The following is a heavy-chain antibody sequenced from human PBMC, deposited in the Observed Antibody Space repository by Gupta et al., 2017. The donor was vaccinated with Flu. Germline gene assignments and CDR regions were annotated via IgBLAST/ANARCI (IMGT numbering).Heavy chain of an antibody. Sequence: QGPGKWLEWVSCISGSGTTIYYADSVKGRFTISRDNAKNSLYLQMNSLRAEDTAVYYCARARKLFTYDAFNIWGQGTMVTVSS. D-gene: IGHD3-10*01. V-gene: IGHV3-11*01. J-gene: IGHJ3*02. CDR3: ARARKLFTYDAFNI. CDR2: ISGSGTTI.